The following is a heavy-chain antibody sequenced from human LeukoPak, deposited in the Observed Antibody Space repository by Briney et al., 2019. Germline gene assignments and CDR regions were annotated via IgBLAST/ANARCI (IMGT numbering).Heavy chain of an antibody. J-gene: IGHJ4*02. CDR3: ARDGTGSASSSWDFDY. Sequence: GASVKVSCKASGYTFTSYGISWVRQAPGQGLEWMGWISAYNGNTNYAQKLQGRVTMTTDTSTSTAYIELRSLRSDDTAVYYCARDGTGSASSSWDFDYWGQGTLVTVSS. D-gene: IGHD6-13*01. CDR2: ISAYNGNT. V-gene: IGHV1-18*01. CDR1: GYTFTSYG.